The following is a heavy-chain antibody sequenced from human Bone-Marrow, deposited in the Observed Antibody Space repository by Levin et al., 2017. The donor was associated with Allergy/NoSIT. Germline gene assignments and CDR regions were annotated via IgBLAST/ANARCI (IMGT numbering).Heavy chain of an antibody. CDR2: INPSGGST. Sequence: AASVKVSCKASGYTFTSYYMHWVRQAPGQGLEWMGIINPSGGSTSYAQKFQGRVTMTRDTSTSTVYMELSSLRSEDTAVYYCARVIPAFDWLLRHNHYYYYGMDVWGQGTTVTVSS. CDR1: GYTFTSYY. J-gene: IGHJ6*02. V-gene: IGHV1-46*01. CDR3: ARVIPAFDWLLRHNHYYYYGMDV. D-gene: IGHD3-9*01.